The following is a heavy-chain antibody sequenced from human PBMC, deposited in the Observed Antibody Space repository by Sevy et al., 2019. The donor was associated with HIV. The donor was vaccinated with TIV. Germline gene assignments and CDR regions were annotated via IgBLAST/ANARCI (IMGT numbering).Heavy chain of an antibody. CDR1: GGSISSYY. D-gene: IGHD3-10*01. V-gene: IGHV4-59*01. J-gene: IGHJ3*02. CDR2: IYYSGST. CDR3: ARVKGYGEGAFDI. Sequence: SETLSLTCTVSGGSISSYYWSWIRQPPGKGLEWIGYIYYSGSTNYNPSLKSRVTISVDTSKNQFSLRLSSVTAADTAVYYCARVKGYGEGAFDIWGQGTMVIVSS.